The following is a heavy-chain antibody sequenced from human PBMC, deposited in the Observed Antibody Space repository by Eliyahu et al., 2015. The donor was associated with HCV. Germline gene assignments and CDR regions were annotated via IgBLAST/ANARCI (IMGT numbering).Heavy chain of an antibody. CDR2: IYWDDDK. V-gene: IGHV2-5*02. CDR1: GFALTTSGVG. D-gene: IGHD3-9*01. Sequence: QITLKESGPTLVKPTQTLTLTCTFSGFALTTSGVGVGWVRQPPGKAPEWVALIYWDDDKRYSPSLRDRLTLAKDTSKNQVVLTMTNVDPMDTATYFCAHTSSRLRRTNYFDSSAFDYWGQGTLVTVSS. J-gene: IGHJ4*02. CDR3: AHTSSRLRRTNYFDSSAFDY.